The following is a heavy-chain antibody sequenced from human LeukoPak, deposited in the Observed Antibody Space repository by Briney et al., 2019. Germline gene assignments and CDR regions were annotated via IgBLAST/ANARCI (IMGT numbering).Heavy chain of an antibody. CDR2: ISAYNGNT. D-gene: IGHD4-11*01. CDR1: GYTFTSYG. J-gene: IGHJ1*01. Sequence: EASVKVSCKASGYTFTSYGISWVRQAPGQGLELMGGISAYNGNTNYAQKLQGRVTMTTDTSTSTAYMELRSLRSDDTAVYYCARGDYSGNFQHWGQGTLVTVSS. CDR3: ARGDYSGNFQH. V-gene: IGHV1-18*01.